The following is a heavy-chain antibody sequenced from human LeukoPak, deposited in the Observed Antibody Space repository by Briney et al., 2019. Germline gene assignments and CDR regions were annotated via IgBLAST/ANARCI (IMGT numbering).Heavy chain of an antibody. Sequence: GRSLRLSCAASGFTFSSYGMHWVRQAPGKGLEWVAVISYDGSNKYYADSVKGRFTISRDNSKNTLYLQMNSLRAEDTAVYYCAKARDIVVVVAPLWFDPWGQGTLVTVPS. CDR2: ISYDGSNK. D-gene: IGHD2-15*01. CDR1: GFTFSSYG. J-gene: IGHJ5*02. V-gene: IGHV3-30*18. CDR3: AKARDIVVVVAPLWFDP.